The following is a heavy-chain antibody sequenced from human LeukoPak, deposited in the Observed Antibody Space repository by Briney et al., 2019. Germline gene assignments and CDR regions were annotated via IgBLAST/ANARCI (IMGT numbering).Heavy chain of an antibody. CDR1: GFTVSSNY. V-gene: IGHV3-23*01. D-gene: IGHD2-2*01. CDR2: ISGSGGST. CDR3: AKGGWGCSSTSCYADAFDI. Sequence: GGSLRLSCAASGFTVSSNYMSWVRQAPGKGLEWVSAISGSGGSTYYADSVKGRFTISRDNSKNTLYLQMNSLRAEDTAVYYCAKGGWGCSSTSCYADAFDIWGQGTMVTVSS. J-gene: IGHJ3*02.